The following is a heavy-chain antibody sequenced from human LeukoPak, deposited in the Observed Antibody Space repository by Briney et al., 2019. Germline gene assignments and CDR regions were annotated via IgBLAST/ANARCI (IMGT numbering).Heavy chain of an antibody. V-gene: IGHV3-7*01. CDR2: IKQDGSEK. CDR1: GFTFSSYW. J-gene: IGHJ3*02. D-gene: IGHD3-22*01. Sequence: PGGSLRLXCAASGFTFSSYWMSWVRQAPGKGLEWVANIKQDGSEKYYVDSVKGRFTISRDNAKNSLYLQMNSLRAEDTAVYYCARDPVYYYDSSGYNIWGQGTMVTVSS. CDR3: ARDPVYYYDSSGYNI.